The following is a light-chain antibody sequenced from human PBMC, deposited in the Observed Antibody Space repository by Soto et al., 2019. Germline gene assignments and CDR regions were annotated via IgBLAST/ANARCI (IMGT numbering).Light chain of an antibody. CDR2: DNN. V-gene: IGLV1-51*01. CDR1: SSNIGNNY. J-gene: IGLJ1*01. CDR3: GTWDSSLSARYV. Sequence: QSVLTQPPSVSAAPGQKVTIPCSGSSSNIGNNYVSWYQQLPGTAPKLLIYDNNKRPSGIPDRFSGSKSGTSATLGITGLQTGDEADYYCGTWDSSLSARYVFGTGTKVTVL.